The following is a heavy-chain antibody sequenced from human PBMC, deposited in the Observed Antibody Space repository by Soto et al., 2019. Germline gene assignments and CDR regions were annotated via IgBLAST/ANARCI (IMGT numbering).Heavy chain of an antibody. CDR1: GFSFSSYA. CDR2: ISYDGSSQ. D-gene: IGHD6-6*01. Sequence: QVQLVESGGGVVQPGRSLRLSCAASGFSFSSYAMHWVRQAPGKGLEWVAVISYDGSSQDYADSVKGRFIISRDNSEDTLYLQMSSLRSEDTAVYYCARDRRAARPEFFQHWGRGTLVTVSS. J-gene: IGHJ1*01. CDR3: ARDRRAARPEFFQH. V-gene: IGHV3-30-3*01.